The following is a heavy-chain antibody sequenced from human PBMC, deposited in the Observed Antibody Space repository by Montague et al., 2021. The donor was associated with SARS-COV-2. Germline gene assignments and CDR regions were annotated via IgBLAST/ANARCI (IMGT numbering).Heavy chain of an antibody. V-gene: IGHV4-39*01. CDR3: GRQEPIVVVVAAARGWFDP. Sequence: SETLSLTCTVSGGSISSSSYYWGWIRQPPGKGLEWIGSIYYSGSTYYNPSLKSRVTISVDTSKNQFSLKLSSVTAADTAVYSCGRQEPIVVVVAAARGWFDPWGQGTLVTVSS. D-gene: IGHD2-15*01. CDR1: GGSISSSSYY. CDR2: IYYSGST. J-gene: IGHJ5*02.